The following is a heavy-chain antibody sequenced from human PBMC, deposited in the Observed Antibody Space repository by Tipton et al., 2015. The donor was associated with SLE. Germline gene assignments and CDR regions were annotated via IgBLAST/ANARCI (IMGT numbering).Heavy chain of an antibody. J-gene: IGHJ4*02. D-gene: IGHD4/OR15-4a*01. CDR2: LYSGDST. CDR3: ARERSDYGGTFDS. V-gene: IGHV3-NL1*01. Sequence: SLRLSCAASGFTFSTYAMHWVRQAPGKGLEWVSILYSGDSTNYADSVRGRFTISRDISMNTVFLQMNKLTPEDTAMYYCARERSDYGGTFDSWGQGTRVTVSS. CDR1: GFTFSTYA.